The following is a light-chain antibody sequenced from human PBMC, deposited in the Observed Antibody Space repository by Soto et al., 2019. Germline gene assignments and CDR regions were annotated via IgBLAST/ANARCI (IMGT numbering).Light chain of an antibody. CDR2: GAS. J-gene: IGKJ4*01. CDR3: QQYGTSPPLT. Sequence: EIVLTQSPGTLSLSPGERATLSCRASQSVSSSYLAWYQQKPGQAPRLLIYGASSRATGIPDRFSGSGSATDFTLTISRLEPEDFAVDSCQQYGTSPPLTFGGGTKVEIK. CDR1: QSVSSSY. V-gene: IGKV3-20*01.